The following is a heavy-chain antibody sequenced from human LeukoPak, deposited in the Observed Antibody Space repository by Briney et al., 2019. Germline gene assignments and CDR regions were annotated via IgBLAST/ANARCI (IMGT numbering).Heavy chain of an antibody. CDR2: IIPILGIA. CDR3: ASATVAGSPLYFDY. V-gene: IGHV1-69*02. CDR1: GGTFSSYT. J-gene: IGHJ4*02. D-gene: IGHD6-19*01. Sequence: SVKVSCKASGGTFSSYTISWVRQAPGQGLEWMGRIIPILGIANCAQKFQGRVTITADKSTSTAYMELSSLRSEDTAVYYCASATVAGSPLYFDYWGQGTLVTVSS.